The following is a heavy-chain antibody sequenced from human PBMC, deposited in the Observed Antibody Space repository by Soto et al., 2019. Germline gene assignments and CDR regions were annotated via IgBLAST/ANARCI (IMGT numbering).Heavy chain of an antibody. D-gene: IGHD3-22*01. Sequence: PSETLSLTCAVSGYSISSGYYWGWIRQPPGKGLEWIGSIYHSGSTYYNPSLKSRVTISVDTSKNQFSLKLSSVTAADTAVYYCVTYYYDSSGYYPRPFDYWGQGTLVTVSS. J-gene: IGHJ4*02. V-gene: IGHV4-38-2*01. CDR2: IYHSGST. CDR1: GYSISSGYY. CDR3: VTYYYDSSGYYPRPFDY.